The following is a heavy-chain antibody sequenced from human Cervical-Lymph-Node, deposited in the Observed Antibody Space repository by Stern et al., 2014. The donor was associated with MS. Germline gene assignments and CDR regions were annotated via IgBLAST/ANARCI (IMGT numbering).Heavy chain of an antibody. CDR3: AREEASYDILTGYLSRYFDL. Sequence: EVQLVESGGGLVKPGGSLRLSCAASGFTFSSYSMNWVRQAPGKGLEWVSSISSSSSYIYYADSVKGRFTISRDNAKNSLYLQMTSLRAEDTAVYYCAREEASYDILTGYLSRYFDLWGRGTLVTVPS. J-gene: IGHJ2*01. CDR1: GFTFSSYS. CDR2: ISSSSSYI. D-gene: IGHD3-9*01. V-gene: IGHV3-21*01.